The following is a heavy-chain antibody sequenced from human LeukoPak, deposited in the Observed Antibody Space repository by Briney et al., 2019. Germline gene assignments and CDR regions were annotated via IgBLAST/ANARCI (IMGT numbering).Heavy chain of an antibody. V-gene: IGHV4-39*07. CDR3: ARDWTTVVTKYFDY. CDR2: IYYSGST. Sequence: PSETLSLTCTVSGGSISSSSYYWGWIRQPPGKGLEWIGSIYYSGSTYYNPSLKSRVTISVDTSKNQFSLKLSSVTAADTAVYYCARDWTTVVTKYFDYWGRGTLVTVSS. D-gene: IGHD4-23*01. CDR1: GGSISSSSYY. J-gene: IGHJ4*02.